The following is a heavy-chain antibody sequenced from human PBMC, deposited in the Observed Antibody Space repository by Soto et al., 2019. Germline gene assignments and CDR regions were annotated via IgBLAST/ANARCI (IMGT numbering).Heavy chain of an antibody. Sequence: QITLKESGPTLVKPTQTLTLTCTFSGFLLSTSGVGVGWIRQPPGKALEWLALIYWDDDKRYSPSLKSRLTITKDTSKNQVVLTMTNMDPVDTATYYCAHRRGTYYDYIWGSSGGQDWFDPWGQGTLVTVSS. CDR3: AHRRGTYYDYIWGSSGGQDWFDP. V-gene: IGHV2-5*02. CDR1: GFLLSTSGVG. D-gene: IGHD3-16*01. J-gene: IGHJ5*02. CDR2: IYWDDDK.